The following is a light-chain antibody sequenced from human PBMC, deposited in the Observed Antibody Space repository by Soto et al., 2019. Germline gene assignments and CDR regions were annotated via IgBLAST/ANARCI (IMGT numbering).Light chain of an antibody. Sequence: EIVMTQSPATLSVSPGERATLSCRASQRVRSNLAWYQQKPGQAPRLLIYGASTRATGIPARFSGSGSGTEFTLTISSLQSEDFAVYYCPQYNNWPSFTFGPGTKVDIK. CDR3: PQYNNWPSFT. J-gene: IGKJ3*01. V-gene: IGKV3-15*01. CDR2: GAS. CDR1: QRVRSN.